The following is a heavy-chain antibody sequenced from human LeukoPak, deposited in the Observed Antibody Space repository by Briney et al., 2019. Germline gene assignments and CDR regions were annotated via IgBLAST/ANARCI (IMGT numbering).Heavy chain of an antibody. CDR2: FNGRGDST. CDR3: ARDSSGTTFDY. D-gene: IGHD1-7*01. J-gene: IGHJ4*02. CDR1: GFTFSHYG. Sequence: GGSLRLSCEVSGFTFSHYGMSWVRQAPGKGPEWVAGFNGRGDSTYYAESARGRFTISRDTSKNTLYLQVSSLRVEDTAVYYCARDSSGTTFDYWGQGTLVTVSS. V-gene: IGHV3-23*01.